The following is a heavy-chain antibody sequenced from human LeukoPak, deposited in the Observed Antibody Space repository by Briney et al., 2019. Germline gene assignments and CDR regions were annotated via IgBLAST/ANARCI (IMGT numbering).Heavy chain of an antibody. CDR3: AKKGAATQYNWCDP. CDR2: ISGSGGST. D-gene: IGHD2-15*01. V-gene: IGHV3-23*01. Sequence: GGSLRLSCAASGFTFSSYAMNWVRQAPGKGLEWVSAISGSGGSTYYADSVKGRFTISRDNSKNTLYLQMNGLRAEDTAVYYCAKKGAATQYNWCDPWGQGTLVTVSS. J-gene: IGHJ5*02. CDR1: GFTFSSYA.